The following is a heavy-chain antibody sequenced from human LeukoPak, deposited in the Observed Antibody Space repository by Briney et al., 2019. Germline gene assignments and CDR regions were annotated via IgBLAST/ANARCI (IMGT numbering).Heavy chain of an antibody. D-gene: IGHD2-15*01. V-gene: IGHV1-8*03. CDR2: MNPNSGNT. CDR1: GYTFTGYY. Sequence: ASVKVSCKASGYTFTGYYMHWVRQAPGQGLEWMGWMNPNSGNTGYAQKFQGRVTITRNTSISTAYMELSSLRSEDTAVYYCARGRSSYCSGGSCSSPFDYWGQGTLVTVSS. CDR3: ARGRSSYCSGGSCSSPFDY. J-gene: IGHJ4*02.